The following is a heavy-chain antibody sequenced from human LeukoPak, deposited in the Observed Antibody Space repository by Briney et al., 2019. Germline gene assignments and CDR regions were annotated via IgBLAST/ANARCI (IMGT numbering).Heavy chain of an antibody. D-gene: IGHD6-13*01. J-gene: IGHJ4*02. CDR2: IHSRGSII. V-gene: IGHV3-48*03. CDR1: GFTFSSYE. Sequence: SLRLSCAASGFTFSSYEMNWVREARGKGLEWVSYIHSRGSIIYYADSVKGRFTISRDNAKNSLYLQMNSLRAEDTAVYYCARDGSWYAGYYFDYWGQGTLVTVSS. CDR3: ARDGSWYAGYYFDY.